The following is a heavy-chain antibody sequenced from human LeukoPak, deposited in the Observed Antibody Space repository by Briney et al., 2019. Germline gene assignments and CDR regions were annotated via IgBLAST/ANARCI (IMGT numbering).Heavy chain of an antibody. CDR2: IYPDDSNT. CDR1: GYNFPIYW. V-gene: IGHV5-51*01. Sequence: HGESLKISCRGSGYNFPIYWIGWVRQLPGQGLEWMGIIYPDDSNTIYGPSLQGQVTISADKSINTAYLEWSSLKASDTAIYYCARQGAAGKYYYYMDVWGKGTTVTVSS. CDR3: ARQGAAGKYYYYMDV. D-gene: IGHD6-13*01. J-gene: IGHJ6*03.